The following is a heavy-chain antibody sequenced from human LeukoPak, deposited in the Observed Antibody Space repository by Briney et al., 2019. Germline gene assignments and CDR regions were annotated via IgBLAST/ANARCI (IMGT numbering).Heavy chain of an antibody. V-gene: IGHV1-2*06. J-gene: IGHJ4*02. CDR1: GYTFTGYY. CDR3: AREKESVAGRELDY. Sequence: GASVKVSCKASGYTFTGYYIHWVRQVPGQGLQWMGRINPNSGGTNYAQNFQGRVTMTRDTSISTAYMELSSLRSDDTAVYYCAREKESVAGRELDYWGQGTLVTVSS. CDR2: INPNSGGT. D-gene: IGHD6-19*01.